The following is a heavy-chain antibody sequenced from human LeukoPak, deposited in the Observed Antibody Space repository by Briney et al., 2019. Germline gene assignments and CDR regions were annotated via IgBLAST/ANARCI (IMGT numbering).Heavy chain of an antibody. Sequence: GGSLRLSCAASGFTFSGSAMHWVRQAPGKGLEWVGRIRSKANSYATAYAASVKGRFTISRDDSKNTAYLQMNSLKTEDTAVYYCTTYSGSYLGGDWGQGTLVTVSS. D-gene: IGHD1-26*01. CDR1: GFTFSGSA. J-gene: IGHJ4*02. CDR3: TTYSGSYLGGD. V-gene: IGHV3-73*01. CDR2: IRSKANSYAT.